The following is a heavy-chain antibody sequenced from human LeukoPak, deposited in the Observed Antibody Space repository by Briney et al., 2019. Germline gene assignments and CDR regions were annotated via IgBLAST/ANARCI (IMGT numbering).Heavy chain of an antibody. CDR1: GFTFSDHY. J-gene: IGHJ4*02. CDR3: ARDTAAALDF. V-gene: IGHV3-72*01. CDR2: TKNKGQSHIT. D-gene: IGHD6-6*01. Sequence: GGSLRLSCAASGFTFSDHYMDWVRQAPGKGLEWVGRTKNKGQSHITDYAASVKGRFFSSRDDSKNSLYLQMNSLQTDDTSIYYCARDTAAALDFWGQGILVTVSS.